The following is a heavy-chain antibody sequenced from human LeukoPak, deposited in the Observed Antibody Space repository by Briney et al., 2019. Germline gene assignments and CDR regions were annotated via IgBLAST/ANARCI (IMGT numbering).Heavy chain of an antibody. CDR3: ARSWSIDY. Sequence: ASVKVSCKTSGYTFTAYYMHWVRQAPGQGLEWMGWINPNSGGTNYAQKFQGRVTMTRDTSISTAYMELSSLRSEDTAVYYCARSWSIDYWGQGTLVTVFS. V-gene: IGHV1-2*02. J-gene: IGHJ4*02. CDR2: INPNSGGT. D-gene: IGHD6-13*01. CDR1: GYTFTAYY.